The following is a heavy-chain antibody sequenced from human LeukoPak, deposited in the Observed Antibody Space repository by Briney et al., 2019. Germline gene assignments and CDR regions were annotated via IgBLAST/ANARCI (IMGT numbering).Heavy chain of an antibody. J-gene: IGHJ4*02. D-gene: IGHD3-22*01. V-gene: IGHV1-69*04. Sequence: GASVKVSCKASGGTFSSYAISWVRQAPGQGLEWMGRIIPILGIANYAQKFQGRVTITADKSTSTAYMELSSLRSEDTAVYYCASPDYYDSGGYLNWGQGTLVTVSS. CDR2: IIPILGIA. CDR3: ASPDYYDSGGYLN. CDR1: GGTFSSYA.